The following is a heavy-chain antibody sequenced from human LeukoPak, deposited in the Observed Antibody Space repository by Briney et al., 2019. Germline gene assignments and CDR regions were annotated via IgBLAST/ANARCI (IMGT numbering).Heavy chain of an antibody. CDR2: ISAYNGNT. CDR3: AREYYGSSGYGGFDY. Sequence: ASVKVSCKASGYTFTSYGISWVRQAPGQGLEWMGWISAYNGNTNYAQKLQGRVTMTTDTSTSTAYMELRSLRSDDTAVYYCAREYYGSSGYGGFDYWGQGTLVTVSS. V-gene: IGHV1-18*01. D-gene: IGHD3-22*01. J-gene: IGHJ4*02. CDR1: GYTFTSYG.